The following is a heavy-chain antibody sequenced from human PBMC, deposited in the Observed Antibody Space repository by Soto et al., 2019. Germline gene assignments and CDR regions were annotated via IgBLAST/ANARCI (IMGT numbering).Heavy chain of an antibody. D-gene: IGHD4-17*01. CDR1: GGSILNGGHY. J-gene: IGHJ4*02. Sequence: PSQTLSLTCTVSGGSILNGGHYWTWIRQHPGKGLEWIGKIFFSGNTHYNPALKSRLTFSVATTKTQFSLKLTSVTAAATAIYSCARDNYGVMLDCWGTGTLGTVSS. CDR3: ARDNYGVMLDC. V-gene: IGHV4-31*03. CDR2: IFFSGNT.